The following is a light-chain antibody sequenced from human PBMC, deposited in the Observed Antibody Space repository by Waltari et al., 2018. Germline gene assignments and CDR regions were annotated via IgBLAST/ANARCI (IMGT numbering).Light chain of an antibody. CDR3: QTWDSNTVV. Sequence: SSELTQPPSVSVSPGQTASVTCSGDKLGNKYASWYQQKPGQSPVLVIYQDTKRPSGIPPRFSASNSGNTATLTVSETQAVDAASYYCQTWDSNTVVFGGGTTLTVL. CDR1: KLGNKY. J-gene: IGLJ2*01. CDR2: QDT. V-gene: IGLV3-1*01.